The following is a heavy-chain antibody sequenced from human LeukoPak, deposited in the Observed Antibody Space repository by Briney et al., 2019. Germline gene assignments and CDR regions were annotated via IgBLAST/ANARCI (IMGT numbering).Heavy chain of an antibody. D-gene: IGHD2-15*01. CDR2: IYYSGST. J-gene: IGHJ4*02. V-gene: IGHV4-59*01. CDR3: ASHSGAYYFDY. CDR1: GGSISSYY. Sequence: SETLSLTCTVSGGSISSYYWSWIRQPPGKGLEWVGYIYYSGSTDYNPSLKSRVTISVDTSKNQFSLKLSSVTAADTAVYYCASHSGAYYFDYWGQGTLVNVSS.